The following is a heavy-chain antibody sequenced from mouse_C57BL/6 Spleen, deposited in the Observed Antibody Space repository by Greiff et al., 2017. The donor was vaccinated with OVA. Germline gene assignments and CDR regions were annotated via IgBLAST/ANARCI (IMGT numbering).Heavy chain of an antibody. CDR2: IYPGSGST. D-gene: IGHD1-1*01. V-gene: IGHV1-55*01. CDR3: AREGTTVVAPIDY. J-gene: IGHJ4*01. Sequence: QVQLQQPGAELVKPGASVKMSCKASGYTFTSYWITWVKQRPGHGLEWIGDIYPGSGSTNYNEKFKSKATLTVDTSSSTAYMQLSSLTSEDSAVYYCAREGTTVVAPIDYWGQGTSVTVSS. CDR1: GYTFTSYW.